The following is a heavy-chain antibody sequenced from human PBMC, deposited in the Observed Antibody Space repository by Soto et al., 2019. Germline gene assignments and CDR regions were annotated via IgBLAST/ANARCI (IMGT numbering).Heavy chain of an antibody. J-gene: IGHJ6*02. CDR1: GFTFSSYA. D-gene: IGHD3-22*01. CDR2: ISGSGGST. CDR3: AKGSRPYYYDSSGPPYGMDV. Sequence: GGSLRLSCAASGFTFSSYAMSWVRQAPGKGLEWVSAISGSGGSTYYADSVKGRFTISRDNSKNTLYLQMNSLRAEDTAVYYCAKGSRPYYYDSSGPPYGMDVWGQGTTVTVSS. V-gene: IGHV3-23*01.